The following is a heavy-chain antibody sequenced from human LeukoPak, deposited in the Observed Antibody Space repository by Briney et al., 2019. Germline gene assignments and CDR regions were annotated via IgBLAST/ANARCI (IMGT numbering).Heavy chain of an antibody. CDR1: GGSISSYS. CDR3: ARLSGSGYYPFDN. D-gene: IGHD3-22*01. J-gene: IGHJ4*02. CDR2: MYYSGST. Sequence: SETLSLTCNVSGGSISSYSWSWIRQPPGKGLEWIGYMYYSGSTSYNPSLKSRVTISVDTSKNQFSLKMSSVTAPDTAVYNCARLSGSGYYPFDNWGQGTLVTVSS. V-gene: IGHV4-59*01.